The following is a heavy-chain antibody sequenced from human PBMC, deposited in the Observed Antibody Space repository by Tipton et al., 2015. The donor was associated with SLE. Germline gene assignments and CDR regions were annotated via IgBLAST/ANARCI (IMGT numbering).Heavy chain of an antibody. J-gene: IGHJ4*03. CDR3: ARVGGVAGDFDY. Sequence: GLVKPSETLSLTCTVSGGSISSHYWSWIRQPPGKGLEWIGYIYFTGSTTYNPSLKSRVTISVDTSKKQVSLNLSSVTTADTAVYYCARVGGVAGDFDYRGPGPIVTVS. D-gene: IGHD2-15*01. V-gene: IGHV4-59*11. CDR2: IYFTGST. CDR1: GGSISSHY.